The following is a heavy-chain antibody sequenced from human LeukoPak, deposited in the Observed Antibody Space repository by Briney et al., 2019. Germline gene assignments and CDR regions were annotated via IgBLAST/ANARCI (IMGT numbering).Heavy chain of an antibody. CDR2: IYYTGSI. V-gene: IGHV4-28*05. CDR1: GYFISSPNW. J-gene: IGHJ4*02. D-gene: IGHD4-11*01. CDR3: ARLSTVTTSFDY. Sequence: SETLSLTCAVSGYFISSPNWWGWIRQPPGKGLDWIGYIYYTGSIYYNPSLKSRVSMSVDTSKNQFSLKLSSVTAADTAVYYCARLSTVTTSFDYWGQGTLVTVSS.